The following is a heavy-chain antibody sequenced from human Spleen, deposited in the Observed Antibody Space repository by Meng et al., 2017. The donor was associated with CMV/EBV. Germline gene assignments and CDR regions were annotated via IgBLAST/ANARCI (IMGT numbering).Heavy chain of an antibody. D-gene: IGHD3-3*01. CDR2: INPNSGGT. V-gene: IGHV1-2*02. J-gene: IGHJ6*02. CDR1: GYTFTDYY. CDR3: ASGLSYDFWTARMDV. Sequence: ASVKVSCKASGYTFTDYYMHWVRQAPGQGLEWMGWINPNSGGTNYAQKFQGRVTMTRDTSTSTVYMELSSLRSEDTAVYYCASGLSYDFWTARMDVWGQGTTVTVSS.